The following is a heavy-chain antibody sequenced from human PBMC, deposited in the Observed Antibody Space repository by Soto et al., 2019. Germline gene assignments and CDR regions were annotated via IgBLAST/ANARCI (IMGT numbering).Heavy chain of an antibody. Sequence: ASVKVSCKASGYTFTSYAMHWVRQAPGQRLEWMGWINAGNGNTKYSQKFQGRVTITRDTSASTAYMELSSLRSEDTAVFYCARDSGTTGTTGFDPWGQGTLVTVSS. V-gene: IGHV1-3*01. CDR1: GYTFTSYA. J-gene: IGHJ5*02. D-gene: IGHD1-1*01. CDR3: ARDSGTTGTTGFDP. CDR2: INAGNGNT.